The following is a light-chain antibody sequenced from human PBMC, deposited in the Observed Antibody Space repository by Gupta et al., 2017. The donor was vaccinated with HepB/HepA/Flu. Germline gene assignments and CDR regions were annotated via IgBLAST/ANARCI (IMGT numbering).Light chain of an antibody. CDR3: QQTYTTSYT. V-gene: IGKV1-39*01. Sequence: DFHMTPSPPSLSASVGDKVTITCRAGQNSDWHVNWYQHKPPSAPQLLIYGASILQSDVPARFSGSGSGTNFSLTISGLQPDDFATYFCQQTYTTSYTFGQGT. J-gene: IGKJ2*01. CDR1: QNSDWH. CDR2: GAS.